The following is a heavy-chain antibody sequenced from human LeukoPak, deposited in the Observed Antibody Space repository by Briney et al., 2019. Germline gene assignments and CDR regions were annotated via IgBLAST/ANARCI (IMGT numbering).Heavy chain of an antibody. V-gene: IGHV3-11*01. CDR3: ARDSDYDSWSGYCDY. CDR1: GFTFSDYY. J-gene: IGHJ4*02. CDR2: ISSSGSTI. D-gene: IGHD3-3*01. Sequence: GGSLRLSCAASGFTFSDYYMSWIRQAPGKGLEWVSYISSSGSTIYYADSVKGRFTISRDNAKNSLYLQMNSLRAEDTAVYYCARDSDYDSWSGYCDYWGQGTLVTVSS.